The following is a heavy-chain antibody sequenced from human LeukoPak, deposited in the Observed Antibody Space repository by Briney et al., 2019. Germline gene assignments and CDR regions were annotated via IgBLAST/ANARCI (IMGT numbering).Heavy chain of an antibody. Sequence: GGSLRLSWVASGFSLSSFWMNWVRQAPGKGLEWEASIKKDGSEKHYVDSVKARFTISRDNAKNSLYLEMNSLRAEDTAVYYCARDRGLRYFDSFDYWGQGALVTVSS. D-gene: IGHD3-9*01. CDR3: ARDRGLRYFDSFDY. J-gene: IGHJ4*02. CDR2: IKKDGSEK. V-gene: IGHV3-7*03. CDR1: GFSLSSFW.